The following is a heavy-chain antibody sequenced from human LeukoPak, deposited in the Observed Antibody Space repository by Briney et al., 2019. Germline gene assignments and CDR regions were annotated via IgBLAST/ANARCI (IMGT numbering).Heavy chain of an antibody. CDR1: GFTFSHYW. J-gene: IGHJ4*02. V-gene: IGHV3-7*01. CDR3: SRSREY. CDR2: INQDGSDK. Sequence: PGGSLRLSCTASGFTFSHYWMDWVRQAPGKGLEWVANINQDGSDKYYVDSVKGRFTISRDNTKNSLSLRMDSLRDNDTAVYYCSRSREYSGQGTLVTVSS.